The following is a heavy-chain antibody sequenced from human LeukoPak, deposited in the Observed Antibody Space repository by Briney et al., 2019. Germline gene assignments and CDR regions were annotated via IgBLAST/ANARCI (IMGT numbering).Heavy chain of an antibody. CDR3: AREELGSSLGFDP. J-gene: IGHJ5*02. D-gene: IGHD3-3*02. CDR1: GFTFSSYT. Sequence: GGSLRLSCAASGFTFSSYTIHWVRQPPGKGLEWVAVISFDGSNKYYADSVKGRFTISRDNSKNTLYLQMNSLRAEDTAVYYCAREELGSSLGFDPWGQGTLVTFSS. CDR2: ISFDGSNK. V-gene: IGHV3-30-3*01.